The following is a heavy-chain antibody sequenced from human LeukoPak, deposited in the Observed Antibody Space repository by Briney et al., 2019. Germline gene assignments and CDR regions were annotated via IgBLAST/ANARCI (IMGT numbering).Heavy chain of an antibody. D-gene: IGHD2-8*01. V-gene: IGHV1-18*01. Sequence: ASVKVSCKASGGTFSSYGISWVRQAPGQGLEWMGWISAYNGNTNYAQKLQGRVTTTTDTSTSTAYMELRSLRSDDTAVYYCARASIVLMVDSNWFDPWGQGTLVTVSS. CDR3: ARASIVLMVDSNWFDP. CDR1: GGTFSSYG. J-gene: IGHJ5*02. CDR2: ISAYNGNT.